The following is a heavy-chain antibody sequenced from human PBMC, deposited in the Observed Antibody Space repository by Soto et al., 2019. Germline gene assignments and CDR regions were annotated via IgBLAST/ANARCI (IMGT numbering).Heavy chain of an antibody. CDR2: ISAYNGNT. D-gene: IGHD1-7*01. V-gene: IGHV1-18*01. Sequence: ASVKVSCKASGYTFTSYGISWVRQAPGQGLEWMGWISAYNGNTNYAQKLQGRVTMTTDPSTSTAYMEVGSLRFADPAVYYCGRDWELHQWPGDVFDIGGQGKLV. J-gene: IGHJ3*02. CDR1: GYTFTSYG. CDR3: GRDWELHQWPGDVFDI.